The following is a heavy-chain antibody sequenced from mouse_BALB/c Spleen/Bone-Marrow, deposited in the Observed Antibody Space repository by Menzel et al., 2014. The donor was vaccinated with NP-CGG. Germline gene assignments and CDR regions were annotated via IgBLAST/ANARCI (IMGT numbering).Heavy chain of an antibody. CDR3: TRRGYYAMDY. CDR1: GYTFTSYW. Sequence: QVQLQQSGAELVKPGASVKMSCKASGYTFTSYWMHWVKQRPGQGLEWIGVIDPSDSYTSYNQKFKGKATLTVDTSSSTAHMQLSSLTSEDSAVYYCTRRGYYAMDYWGQGTSVTVSS. J-gene: IGHJ4*01. CDR2: IDPSDSYT. V-gene: IGHV1S127*01.